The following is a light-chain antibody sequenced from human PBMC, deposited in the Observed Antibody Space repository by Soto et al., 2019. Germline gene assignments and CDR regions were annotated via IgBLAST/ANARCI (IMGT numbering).Light chain of an antibody. V-gene: IGLV2-14*01. J-gene: IGLJ1*01. CDR1: SSDVGFYKY. CDR2: EVS. CDR3: SSYTSSSTLVV. Sequence: QSALTQPASVSGSPGQSITISFTGTSSDVGFYKYVSWYQQHPGKAPKLMIYEVSNRPSGVSNRFSGSKSGNTASLSISGLQAEDEADYYCSSYTSSSTLVVFGTGTKLTVL.